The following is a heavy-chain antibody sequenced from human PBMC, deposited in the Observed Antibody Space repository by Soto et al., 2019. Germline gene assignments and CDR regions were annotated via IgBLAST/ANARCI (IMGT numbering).Heavy chain of an antibody. CDR1: GFTVSSNY. D-gene: IGHD3-10*01. Sequence: GGSLRLSCAASGFTVSSNYMSWVRQAPGKGLEWVSVIYSGGSTNYADSVKGRFTISRDNSKKTLYLQMNSLRAEDTAVYYCAKSFGELFPEAFDIWGLGTTVTVSS. CDR2: IYSGGST. CDR3: AKSFGELFPEAFDI. J-gene: IGHJ3*02. V-gene: IGHV3-66*01.